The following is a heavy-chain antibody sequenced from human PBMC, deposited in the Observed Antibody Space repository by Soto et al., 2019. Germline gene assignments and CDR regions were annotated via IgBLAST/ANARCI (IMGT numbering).Heavy chain of an antibody. V-gene: IGHV4-39*01. CDR1: GGSISSSSYY. J-gene: IGHJ6*02. D-gene: IGHD6-19*01. Sequence: SETLSLTCTVSGGSISSSSYYWGWIRQPPGKGLEWIGSIYYSGSTYYNPSLKSRVTISVDTSKNQFSLKLSSVTAADTAVYYCARHPHVSGWYFHSYYYYGMDVWGQGTTVTVSS. CDR3: ARHPHVSGWYFHSYYYYGMDV. CDR2: IYYSGST.